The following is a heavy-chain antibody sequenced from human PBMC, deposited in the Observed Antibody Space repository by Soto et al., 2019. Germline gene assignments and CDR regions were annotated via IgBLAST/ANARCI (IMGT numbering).Heavy chain of an antibody. CDR2: INAGNGNT. V-gene: IGHV1-3*01. Sequence: ASVKVSCKASGYTFTSYAMHWVRQAPGQGLEWMGWINAGNGNTKYSQKLQGRVTITRDTSASTAYMELSSLRSEDTAVYYCSRDLRWRYCSGGSCYYYYGMDVWGQGTTVTVSS. J-gene: IGHJ6*02. CDR1: GYTFTSYA. CDR3: SRDLRWRYCSGGSCYYYYGMDV. D-gene: IGHD2-15*01.